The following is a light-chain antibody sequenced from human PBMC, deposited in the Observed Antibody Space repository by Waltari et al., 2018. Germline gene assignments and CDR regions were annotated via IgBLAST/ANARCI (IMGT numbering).Light chain of an antibody. Sequence: ETVVTQSPVTLSMSPGERATLSCRTSQTIGSSLAWYQQRPGQAPRLLIYRASTRATGIPDRFSGSGSETEFTLTISSLQSEDVAVYYCQQYNRWPPGTFGQGTKVEI. V-gene: IGKV3-15*01. CDR1: QTIGSS. J-gene: IGKJ1*01. CDR3: QQYNRWPPGT. CDR2: RAS.